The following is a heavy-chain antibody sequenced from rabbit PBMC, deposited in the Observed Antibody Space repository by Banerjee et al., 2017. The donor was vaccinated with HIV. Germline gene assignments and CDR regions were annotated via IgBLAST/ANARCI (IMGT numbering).Heavy chain of an antibody. CDR3: ARVSAAMTMVITGYYLSL. J-gene: IGHJ4*01. V-gene: IGHV1S45*01. Sequence: QEQLVESGGGPVKPGGTLTLTCTASGFSFNSNYYMCWVRQAPGKGLEGIACIYGGDVVSTEYSSWAKGRFINPKTSSTQVTLHMTSLTAADTTTYFCARVSAAMTMVITGYYLSLWGQGALVTVS. CDR2: IYGGDVVST. CDR1: GFSFNSNYY. D-gene: IGHD2-1*01.